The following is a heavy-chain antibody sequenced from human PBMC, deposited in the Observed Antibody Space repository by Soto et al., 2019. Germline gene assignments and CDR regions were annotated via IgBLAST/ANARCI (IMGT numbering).Heavy chain of an antibody. Sequence: EVQLVESGGGLVQPGGSLRLSCAASGFTFSDHYMDWVRQAPGKGLEWVGRTRNKANSYTTEYAASVKGRFTISRDDSKNSLYLQMNSLKTEDTAVYYCARATDLMVRALDYWGQGTLVTVSS. J-gene: IGHJ4*02. CDR1: GFTFSDHY. V-gene: IGHV3-72*01. CDR3: ARATDLMVRALDY. CDR2: TRNKANSYTT. D-gene: IGHD3-10*01.